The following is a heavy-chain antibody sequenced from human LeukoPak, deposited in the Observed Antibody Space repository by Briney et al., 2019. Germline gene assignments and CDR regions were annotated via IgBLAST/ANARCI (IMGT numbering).Heavy chain of an antibody. J-gene: IGHJ5*02. CDR3: ARGGGWLQYNWFDP. Sequence: SETLSLTCTVSGGSISSYYWSWIRQPPGKGLEWIGYIYYSGSTNYNPSLKSRVTISVDTSKNQFSLKLSSVTAADTAVYYCARGGGWLQYNWFDPWGQGILVTVSS. CDR1: GGSISSYY. CDR2: IYYSGST. D-gene: IGHD5-24*01. V-gene: IGHV4-59*01.